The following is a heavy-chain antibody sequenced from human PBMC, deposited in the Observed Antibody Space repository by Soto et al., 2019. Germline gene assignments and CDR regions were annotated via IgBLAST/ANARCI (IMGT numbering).Heavy chain of an antibody. CDR2: ISWNGATM. CDR3: ANALEGQYYYGMDV. V-gene: IGHV3-9*01. CDR1: GFTFDDYA. J-gene: IGHJ6*02. Sequence: SLRLSCAASGFTFDDYAMHWVRQAPGKGLEWVSGISWNGATMGYADSVKGRFTISRDNAKNSLYLQMNNLRAEDTALYYCANALEGQYYYGMDVWGQGTTVTVSS.